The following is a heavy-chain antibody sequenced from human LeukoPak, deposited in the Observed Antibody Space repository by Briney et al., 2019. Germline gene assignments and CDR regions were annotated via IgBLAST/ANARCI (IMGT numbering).Heavy chain of an antibody. J-gene: IGHJ5*02. CDR1: GFTFSTYA. CDR2: ISYDGSEK. D-gene: IGHD6-19*01. V-gene: IGHV3-30*04. Sequence: GGSLRLSCAASGFTFSTYAMHWVRQAPGKGLEWVGVISYDGSEKYYADSVRGRFTISRDNSKNTLYLQMGSLRPDDMAVYYCAREYSSGWKNWFAPWGQGTLVTVSS. CDR3: AREYSSGWKNWFAP.